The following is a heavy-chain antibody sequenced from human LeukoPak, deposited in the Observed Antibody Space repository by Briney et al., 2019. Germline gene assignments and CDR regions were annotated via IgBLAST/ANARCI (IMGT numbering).Heavy chain of an antibody. Sequence: SETLSLTCTVSGYSISSGYYWGWLRQPPGKGLEWIGSIYHSGSAYYNPSLKSRVTISVDTSKNQFSLKLSSVTAADTAVYYCARAKNAGHFDYWGQGTLVTVSS. CDR1: GYSISSGYY. J-gene: IGHJ4*02. V-gene: IGHV4-38-2*02. D-gene: IGHD6-13*01. CDR3: ARAKNAGHFDY. CDR2: IYHSGSA.